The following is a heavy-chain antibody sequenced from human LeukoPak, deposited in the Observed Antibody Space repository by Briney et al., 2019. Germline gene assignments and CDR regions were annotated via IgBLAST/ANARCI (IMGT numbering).Heavy chain of an antibody. J-gene: IGHJ4*02. Sequence: GGSLRLSCAASGFAFSSYWMHWVRRPLGKGLVWVSHINPDARTTTYADSVKGRFTISRDNSKNTLYLQMNSLRAEDTAVYYCARSDDYGDSELDYWGQGTLVTLSS. CDR1: GFAFSSYW. V-gene: IGHV3-74*01. CDR2: INPDARTT. CDR3: ARSDDYGDSELDY. D-gene: IGHD4-17*01.